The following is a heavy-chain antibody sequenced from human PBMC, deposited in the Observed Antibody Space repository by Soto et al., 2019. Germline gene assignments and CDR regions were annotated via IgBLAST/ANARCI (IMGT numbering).Heavy chain of an antibody. V-gene: IGHV3-48*02. CDR3: ARDLSTRGEGDSSGYYYSYYYYGMDV. CDR1: GFTFSSYS. J-gene: IGHJ6*02. Sequence: PGGSLRLSCAASGFTFSSYSMNWVRQAPGKGLEWVSYISSSSSTIYYADSVKGRFTISRDNAKNSLYLQMNSLRDEDTAVYYCARDLSTRGEGDSSGYYYSYYYYGMDVWGQGTTVTVSS. D-gene: IGHD3-22*01. CDR2: ISSSSSTI.